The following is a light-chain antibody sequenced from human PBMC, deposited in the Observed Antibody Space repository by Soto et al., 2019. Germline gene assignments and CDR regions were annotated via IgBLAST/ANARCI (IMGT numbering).Light chain of an antibody. V-gene: IGKV3-20*01. CDR3: QHFWNSLWT. Sequence: EIVLTQSPGTLSLSPGERATLSCRASQSVVSRNLAWYQQKSGQAPRLLIYGASSRAIHTPDRFSGSGSGTDFTLTISGLEPEDFAMYYCQHFWNSLWTFGQGTKVEI. CDR1: QSVVSRN. J-gene: IGKJ1*01. CDR2: GAS.